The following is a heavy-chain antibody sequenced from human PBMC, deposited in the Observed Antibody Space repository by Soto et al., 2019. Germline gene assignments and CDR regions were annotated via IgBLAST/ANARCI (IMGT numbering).Heavy chain of an antibody. V-gene: IGHV1-2*02. CDR2: INPNSGAT. CDR3: ARGGGTILAPLP. Sequence: QVQLVQSGAEVKKPGASVKVSCKASGYTFTGYFMHWVRQAPGQGLEWMGWINPNSGATKYEQKFQGRVSLSRDTSIRTAYMELTGLRSDDTAVYYCARGGGTILAPLPWGQGTQVTVSS. CDR1: GYTFTGYF. D-gene: IGHD3-3*01. J-gene: IGHJ5*02.